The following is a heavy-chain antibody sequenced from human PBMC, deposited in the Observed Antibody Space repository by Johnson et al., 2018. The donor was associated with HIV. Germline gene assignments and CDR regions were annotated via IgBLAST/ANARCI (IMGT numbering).Heavy chain of an antibody. D-gene: IGHD3-10*01. CDR3: SKLVHYNNVDI. CDR2: IRYDGSNK. Sequence: QVQLVESGGGVVQPGRSLRLSCAASRLTFSSYAMHWVRQAPGKGLEWVAFIRYDGSNKDYADSVKGRFTISRDNSRNTLYLQMNSLRAEDTAMYYCSKLVHYNNVDIWGQGTMVTVSS. J-gene: IGHJ3*02. V-gene: IGHV3-30*02. CDR1: RLTFSSYA.